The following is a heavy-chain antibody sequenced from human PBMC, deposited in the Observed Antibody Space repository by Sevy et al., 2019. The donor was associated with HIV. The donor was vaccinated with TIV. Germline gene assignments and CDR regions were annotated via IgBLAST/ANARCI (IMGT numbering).Heavy chain of an antibody. CDR1: GFTFSDYY. D-gene: IGHD3-3*01. V-gene: IGHV3-11*01. CDR3: ARDALGYDFWSGYYHDAFDI. CDR2: ISGSGSTI. J-gene: IGHJ3*02. Sequence: GGSLRLSCAASGFTFSDYYMSWIRQAPGKGLEWVSYISGSGSTIYYADSVKGRFTISRDNAKNSLYLQMNSLRAEDTAVYYCARDALGYDFWSGYYHDAFDIWGQGTMVTVSS.